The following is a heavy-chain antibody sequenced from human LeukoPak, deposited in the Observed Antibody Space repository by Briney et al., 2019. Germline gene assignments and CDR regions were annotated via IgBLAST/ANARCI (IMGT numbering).Heavy chain of an antibody. V-gene: IGHV3-53*04. CDR2: ISGGGDT. Sequence: GGSLRLSCAASGFAVGSSYTNWIRQAPGKGLEWVSLISGGGDTFYADSVKGRFTISRHSSKNTLFLEMGSLRPEDTAVYFCARDSRDGYYYVGTDSWGQGTLVTVSS. D-gene: IGHD5-24*01. J-gene: IGHJ4*02. CDR3: ARDSRDGYYYVGTDS. CDR1: GFAVGSSY.